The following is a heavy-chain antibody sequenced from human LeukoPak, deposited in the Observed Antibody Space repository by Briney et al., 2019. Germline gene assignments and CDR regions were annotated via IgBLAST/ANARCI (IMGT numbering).Heavy chain of an antibody. V-gene: IGHV4-39*01. CDR1: GGSISSSSYY. J-gene: IGHJ4*02. CDR2: IYYSGST. CDR3: ARHQLLGDYSDH. Sequence: SETLSLTCTVSGGSISSSSYYWGWIRQPPGKGLEWIGSIYYSGSTYYNPSLKSRVTISVDTSKNQFSLKLSSVTAADTAVYYCARHQLLGDYSDHWGQGTLVTVSS. D-gene: IGHD1-7*01.